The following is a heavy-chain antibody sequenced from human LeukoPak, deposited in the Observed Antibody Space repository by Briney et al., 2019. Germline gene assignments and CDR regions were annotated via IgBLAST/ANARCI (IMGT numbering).Heavy chain of an antibody. CDR3: AKGYRGNYDY. CDR1: GFTFSSYA. J-gene: IGHJ4*02. CDR2: INDRGDNT. D-gene: IGHD1-26*01. V-gene: IGHV3-23*01. Sequence: GGSLRLSCAASGFTFSSYAMTWVRQAPGKGLEWVSAINDRGDNTYYADSVKGRFTISRDNSKNTLYLQMSSLRAEDTAVYYCAKGYRGNYDYWGQGVLVTVSS.